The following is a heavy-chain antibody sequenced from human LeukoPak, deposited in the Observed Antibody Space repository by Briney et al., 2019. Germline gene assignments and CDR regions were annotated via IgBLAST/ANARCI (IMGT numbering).Heavy chain of an antibody. CDR2: ISSNGGST. Sequence: GGSLRLSCAASGFTPSSYGMHWVRQAPGKGLEYVSAISSNGGSTYYANSVKGRFTISRDNSKNTLYLQMGSLRAEDMAVYYCARWVNSMDVWGKGTTVTVSS. CDR3: ARWVNSMDV. CDR1: GFTPSSYG. D-gene: IGHD4-23*01. V-gene: IGHV3-64*01. J-gene: IGHJ6*03.